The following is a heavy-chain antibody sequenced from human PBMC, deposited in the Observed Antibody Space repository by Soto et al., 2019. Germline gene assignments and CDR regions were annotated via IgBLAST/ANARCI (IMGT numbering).Heavy chain of an antibody. J-gene: IGHJ5*02. CDR3: AREYYDILTGLYLNWFER. V-gene: IGHV3-48*03. CDR1: GFSFSDFE. CDR2: ISSGGTTK. D-gene: IGHD3-9*01. Sequence: PGGSLSLSCATSGFSFSDFEMHWVRQAPGKGLEWVSYISSGGTTKYYADSVKGRFTISRDNAKNSLFLQMNSLRAEDTAVYYCAREYYDILTGLYLNWFERWGQGTLVTVSS.